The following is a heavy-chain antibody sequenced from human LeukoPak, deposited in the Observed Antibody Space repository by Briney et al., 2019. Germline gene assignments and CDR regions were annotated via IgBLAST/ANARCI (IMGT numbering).Heavy chain of an antibody. J-gene: IGHJ4*02. Sequence: SETLSLTCTVSSRSISIYYWSWIRQPAGKGLEWSGRIYTSGSTNYNPSLKSRVTISVDTSKNQFSLKLSSVTAADTAVYYCAREGRSPDFWSGYYFDYWGQGTLVTVSS. V-gene: IGHV4-4*07. D-gene: IGHD3-3*01. CDR2: IYTSGST. CDR3: AREGRSPDFWSGYYFDY. CDR1: SRSISIYY.